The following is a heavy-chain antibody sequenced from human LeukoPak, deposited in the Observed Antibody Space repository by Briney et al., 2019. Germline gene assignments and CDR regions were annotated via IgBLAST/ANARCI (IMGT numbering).Heavy chain of an antibody. CDR2: IRYDGSNK. D-gene: IGHD6-13*01. V-gene: IGHV3-30*02. J-gene: IGHJ5*02. Sequence: GGSLRLSCAASGFTFSSYGMHWVRQAPGKGLEWVAFIRYDGSNKYYADSVKGRFTISRDNSKSTLYLQMNSLRAEDTAVYYCAKGRYSSSWYWFDPWGQGTLVTVSS. CDR1: GFTFSSYG. CDR3: AKGRYSSSWYWFDP.